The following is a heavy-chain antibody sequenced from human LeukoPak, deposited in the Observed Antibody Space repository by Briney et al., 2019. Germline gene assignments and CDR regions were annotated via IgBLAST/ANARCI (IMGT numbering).Heavy chain of an antibody. V-gene: IGHV1-2*02. CDR3: ARDLYYYDSSGYHDVFDI. Sequence: ASVKVSCKSSVYTFTGYYVHWVRQTPGQGFEWMGWINPNSGARNYAQRFQGRVTVTRDTSINTAYMELSRLTIDDTAVYYCARDLYYYDSSGYHDVFDIWGQGTMVTVSS. CDR2: INPNSGAR. D-gene: IGHD3-22*01. CDR1: VYTFTGYY. J-gene: IGHJ3*02.